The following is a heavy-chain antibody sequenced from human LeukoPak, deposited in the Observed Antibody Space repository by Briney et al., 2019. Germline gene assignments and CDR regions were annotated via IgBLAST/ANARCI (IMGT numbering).Heavy chain of an antibody. CDR3: ARRSTKENGFDF. V-gene: IGHV4-39*01. CDR2: IYYNGTT. Sequence: NPSETLSLTCTVSGGSISSSSYYWGWIRQPPGEGLEWIGTIYYNGTTYYNPSLGSRVTISLDTSKNQFSLKLTSVTAADTAVYYCARRSTKENGFDFWGQGTLVTVSS. D-gene: IGHD1-1*01. J-gene: IGHJ4*02. CDR1: GGSISSSSYY.